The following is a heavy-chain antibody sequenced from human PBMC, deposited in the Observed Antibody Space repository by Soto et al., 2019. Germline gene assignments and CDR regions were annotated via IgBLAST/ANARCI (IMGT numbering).Heavy chain of an antibody. V-gene: IGHV3-30-3*01. CDR3: ARTKVDTAMVTYPSYYGMDV. Sequence: QVQLVESGGGVVQPGRSLRLSCAASGFTFSSYAMHWVRQAPGKGLEWVAVISYDGSNKYYADSVKGRFTISRDNSKNTLYLQMNSLRAEDTAVYYCARTKVDTAMVTYPSYYGMDVWGQGTTVTVSS. CDR1: GFTFSSYA. J-gene: IGHJ6*02. CDR2: ISYDGSNK. D-gene: IGHD5-18*01.